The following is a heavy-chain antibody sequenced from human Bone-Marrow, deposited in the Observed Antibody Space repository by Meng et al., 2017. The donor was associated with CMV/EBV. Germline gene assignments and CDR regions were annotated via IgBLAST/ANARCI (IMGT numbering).Heavy chain of an antibody. CDR1: GFTVSSNY. D-gene: IGHD2-15*01. J-gene: IGHJ6*02. CDR3: ARVQVDYYGMDV. V-gene: IGHV3-53*01. CDR2: IYSGGST. Sequence: GESLQISCAASGFTVSSNYMSWVRQAPGKGLEWVSVIYSGGSTYYADSVKGRFTISRDNSKNTLYLQMNSLRAEDTAVYYCARVQVDYYGMDVWGQGTTVTVSS.